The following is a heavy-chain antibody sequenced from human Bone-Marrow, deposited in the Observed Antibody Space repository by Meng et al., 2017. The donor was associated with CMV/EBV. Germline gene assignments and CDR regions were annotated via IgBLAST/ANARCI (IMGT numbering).Heavy chain of an antibody. CDR3: ASATGSFGDYAY. CDR1: GGSFSGYY. V-gene: IGHV4-34*01. CDR2: INHSGST. D-gene: IGHD4-17*01. Sequence: GSLRLSCAVYGGSFSGYYWSWIRQPPGKGLEWIGEINHSGSTNYNPSLKSRVTISADTSKNQFFLKVSSVTAADTAIYYCASATGSFGDYAYWGQGILVTVSS. J-gene: IGHJ4*02.